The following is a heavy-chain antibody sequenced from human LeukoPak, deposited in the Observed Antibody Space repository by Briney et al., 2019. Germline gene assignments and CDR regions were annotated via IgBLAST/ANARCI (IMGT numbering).Heavy chain of an antibody. V-gene: IGHV1-69*05. D-gene: IGHD1-14*01. CDR2: IIPIFGTA. J-gene: IGHJ6*03. CDR3: ARVALSLATHRPRAYYMDV. CDR1: GGTFSSYA. Sequence: ASVKVSCKASGGTFSSYAISWVRQAPGQGLEWMGGIIPIFGTANYAQKFQGRVTITTDESTSTAYMELSSLRSEDTPVYYCARVALSLATHRPRAYYMDVWGKGTTVTVSS.